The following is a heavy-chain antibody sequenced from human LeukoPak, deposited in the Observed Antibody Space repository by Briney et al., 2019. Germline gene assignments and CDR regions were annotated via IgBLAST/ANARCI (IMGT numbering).Heavy chain of an antibody. D-gene: IGHD1-26*01. V-gene: IGHV4-38-2*02. CDR3: AREKKWELPSGDYYYGMDV. J-gene: IGHJ6*02. Sequence: SETLSLTCTVPGYSISSGYYWGWIRQPPGKGLEWIGSIYHSGSTYYNPSLKSRVTISVDTSKNQFSLKLSSVTAADTAVYYCAREKKWELPSGDYYYGMDVWGQGTTVTVSS. CDR2: IYHSGST. CDR1: GYSISSGYY.